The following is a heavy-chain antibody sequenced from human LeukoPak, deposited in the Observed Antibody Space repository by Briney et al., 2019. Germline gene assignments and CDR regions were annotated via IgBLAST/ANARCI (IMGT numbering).Heavy chain of an antibody. CDR2: IYYSGST. Sequence: PSQTLSLTCTVSGGSISSGDYYWSWIRQPPGKGLEWIGYIYYSGSTYYNPSLKSRVTISVDTSKNQFSLKLSSVTAADTAVYYCARAGFDIVVVPAASDYYYYYMDVWGKGTTVTVSS. CDR1: GGSISSGDYY. D-gene: IGHD2-2*01. J-gene: IGHJ6*03. V-gene: IGHV4-30-4*08. CDR3: ARAGFDIVVVPAASDYYYYYMDV.